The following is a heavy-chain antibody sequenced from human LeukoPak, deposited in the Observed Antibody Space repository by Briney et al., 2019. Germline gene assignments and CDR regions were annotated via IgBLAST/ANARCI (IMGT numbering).Heavy chain of an antibody. D-gene: IGHD2-15*01. CDR1: GGSISSYY. Sequence: PSETLSLTCTVSGGSISSYYWSWIRQPPGKGLEWIGYIYYSGSTNYNPSLKSRVTISVDTSKNQFSLKLSSMTAADTAVYYCARDYCSGGSCYLDYWGQGTLVTVSS. J-gene: IGHJ4*02. CDR2: IYYSGST. CDR3: ARDYCSGGSCYLDY. V-gene: IGHV4-59*01.